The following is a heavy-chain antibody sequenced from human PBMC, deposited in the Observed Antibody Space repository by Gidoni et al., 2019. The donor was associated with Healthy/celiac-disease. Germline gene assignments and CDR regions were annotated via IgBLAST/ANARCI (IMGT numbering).Heavy chain of an antibody. CDR1: GFTFSSYA. Sequence: LVQSGGSLRLSCSASGFTFSSYAMHWVRQAPGKGLEYVSAISSNGGSTYYADYVKGRFTISRDNSKNTLYLQMSSLRAEDTAVYYYVKGSIGAEDYWGQGTLVTVSS. CDR3: VKGSIGAEDY. CDR2: ISSNGGST. J-gene: IGHJ4*02. D-gene: IGHD5-12*01. V-gene: IGHV3-64D*06.